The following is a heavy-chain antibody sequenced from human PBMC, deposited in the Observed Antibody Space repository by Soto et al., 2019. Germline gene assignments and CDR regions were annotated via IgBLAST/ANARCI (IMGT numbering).Heavy chain of an antibody. CDR1: GGSISSSSHY. CDR2: IYYTGST. J-gene: IGHJ3*02. Sequence: SETLSLTCTVSGGSISSSSHYWGWIRQPPGKGLEWIGSIYYTGSTFYNPSLESRVTISVDTSKRQFSLKLRSVTAADTAVYYCVVGKILKTSIMIKFGGVIVPDPNAFDIWGQGTMVTVSS. CDR3: VVGKILKTSIMIKFGGVIVPDPNAFDI. D-gene: IGHD3-16*02. V-gene: IGHV4-39*01.